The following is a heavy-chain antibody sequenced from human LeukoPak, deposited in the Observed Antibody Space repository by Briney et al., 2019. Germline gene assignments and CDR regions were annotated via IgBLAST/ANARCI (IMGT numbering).Heavy chain of an antibody. CDR2: IYPGDSDT. Sequence: GESLKISCKGSGYSFSTYWIGWVRQMPGKGLEWLGIIYPGDSDTTYSPSFQGQATISADKSISTAYLQWSSLKAADTAMYYCARRDSSGWYYWGQGTLVTVSS. D-gene: IGHD6-19*01. V-gene: IGHV5-51*01. CDR1: GYSFSTYW. J-gene: IGHJ4*02. CDR3: ARRDSSGWYY.